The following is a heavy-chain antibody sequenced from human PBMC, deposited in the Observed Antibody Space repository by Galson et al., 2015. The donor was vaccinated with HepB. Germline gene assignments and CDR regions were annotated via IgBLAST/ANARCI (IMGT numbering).Heavy chain of an antibody. CDR1: GFTFSSYN. D-gene: IGHD6-19*01. CDR3: ARDWGIAVADTRWFDP. CDR2: ISSSSTYR. Sequence: CAASGFTFSSYNMNWVRQAPGKGLEWVSSISSSSTYRYYADSVKGRFTISRDNAKNSLYLQMNSLTVEDTAVYYCARDWGIAVADTRWFDPWGQGTLVTVSS. J-gene: IGHJ5*02. V-gene: IGHV3-21*01.